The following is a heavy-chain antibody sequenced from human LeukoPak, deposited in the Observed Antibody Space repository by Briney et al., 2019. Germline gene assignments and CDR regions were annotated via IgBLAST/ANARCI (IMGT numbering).Heavy chain of an antibody. V-gene: IGHV4-34*01. CDR2: INHSGST. CDR1: AGSFSGYY. D-gene: IGHD3-3*01. J-gene: IGHJ4*02. Sequence: PSETLSLTCAVYAGSFSGYYWSWIRQPPGKGLEWIGEINHSGSTNYNPSPKSRVTISVDTSKNQFSLKLSSVTAADTAVYYCARASPFWSGYYIDYWGQGTLVTVSS. CDR3: ARASPFWSGYYIDY.